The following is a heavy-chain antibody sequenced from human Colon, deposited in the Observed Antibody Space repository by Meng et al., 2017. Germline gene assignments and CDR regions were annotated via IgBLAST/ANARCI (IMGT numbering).Heavy chain of an antibody. CDR1: GFTFREYS. J-gene: IGHJ5*02. V-gene: IGHV3-11*01. CDR3: ARDRLQYYAGSGYHNWFDP. CDR2: ISSGGSSI. Sequence: QVQLGESGGTVVKPGGSLRLSCVGSGFTFREYSMSWIRQAPGKGLEWLSYISSGGSSIYYTDSVKGRFIISRDNAKNSLYLQMHGLRAEDTALYYCARDRLQYYAGSGYHNWFDPWGQGTLVTVSS. D-gene: IGHD3-22*01.